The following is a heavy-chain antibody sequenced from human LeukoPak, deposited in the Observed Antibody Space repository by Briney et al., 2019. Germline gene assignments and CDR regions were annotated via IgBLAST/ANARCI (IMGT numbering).Heavy chain of an antibody. CDR1: GYSISSGYY. J-gene: IGHJ5*02. Sequence: SETLSLTCTVSGYSISSGYYWGWIRQPPGKGLEWIGSIYHSGSTYYNPSLKSRVTISEDTSKNQFSLKLSSVTAADTAVYYCARRDGVVPAAYWFDPWGQGTLVTVSS. CDR2: IYHSGST. D-gene: IGHD2-2*01. V-gene: IGHV4-38-2*02. CDR3: ARRDGVVPAAYWFDP.